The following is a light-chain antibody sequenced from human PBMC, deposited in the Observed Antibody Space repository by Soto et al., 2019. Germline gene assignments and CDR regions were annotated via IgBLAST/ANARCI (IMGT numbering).Light chain of an antibody. CDR1: QSLLRSDGYSY. Sequence: DIVMTQSPLSLAVTPGEPASISCRSSQSLLRSDGYSYLAWYLQKPGQSPQVLIYLASHRASGVPDRFSGSGSGIDFILKISRVEAEDVGVYYCMQVLQSPRSFGPGTKVDIK. CDR3: MQVLQSPRS. CDR2: LAS. V-gene: IGKV2-28*01. J-gene: IGKJ3*01.